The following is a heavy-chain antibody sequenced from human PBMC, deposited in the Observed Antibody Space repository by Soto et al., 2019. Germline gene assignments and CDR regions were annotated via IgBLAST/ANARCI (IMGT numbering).Heavy chain of an antibody. CDR2: IYTSGST. CDR3: ARDGRGDPMVRGVMYYFDY. J-gene: IGHJ4*02. CDR1: GGSISSYY. V-gene: IGHV4-4*07. Sequence: KPSETLSLTCTVSGGSISSYYWSWIRQPAGKGLEWIGRIYTSGSTNYNPSLKSRVTMSVDTSKNQFSLKLSSVTAADTAVYYCARDGRGDPMVRGVMYYFDYWGQGTLVTVSS. D-gene: IGHD3-10*01.